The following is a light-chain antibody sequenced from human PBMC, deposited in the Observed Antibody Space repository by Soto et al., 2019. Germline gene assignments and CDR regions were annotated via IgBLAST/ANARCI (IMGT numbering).Light chain of an antibody. CDR2: EVT. CDR3: KSYAGSNTYV. CDR1: SSDVGTYDD. Sequence: QSALTQPASVSASPGQSITISCTGTSSDVGTYDDVSWYRQHPGKGPKLLIYEVTNRPSGVSNRFSGSKSGNTASLTVSGLQAADEADYFCKSYAGSNTYVFGSGTKVTVL. J-gene: IGLJ1*01. V-gene: IGLV2-14*01.